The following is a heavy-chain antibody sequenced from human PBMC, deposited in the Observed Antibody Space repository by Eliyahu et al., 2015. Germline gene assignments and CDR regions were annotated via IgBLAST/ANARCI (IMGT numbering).Heavy chain of an antibody. V-gene: IGHV1-8*01. CDR1: GYTFTNYD. J-gene: IGHJ4*02. CDR3: ARAPRNGDIDY. D-gene: IGHD7-27*01. Sequence: QVQLVQSGTDVKRPGAXVKVSXKPSGYTFTNYDINWXRXASGHGLEXLGWMSPKTGDTGYAYKFQGRVTMTRDTSISTAYLELAGLTSEDTAVYFCARAPRNGDIDYWGQGHLVIVSS. CDR2: MSPKTGDT.